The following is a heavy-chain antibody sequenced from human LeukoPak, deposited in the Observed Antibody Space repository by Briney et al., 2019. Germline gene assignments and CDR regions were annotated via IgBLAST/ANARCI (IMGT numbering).Heavy chain of an antibody. CDR1: GGSISGTSYC. Sequence: PSETLSLTCSVSGGSISGTSYCWGWIRQPPGKGLEWIGYIYYSGSTNYNPSLKSRVTISVDTSKNQFSLKLSSVTAADTAVYYCARHSYGDWVYGMDVWGQGTTVTVSS. D-gene: IGHD4-17*01. J-gene: IGHJ6*02. V-gene: IGHV4-61*05. CDR2: IYYSGST. CDR3: ARHSYGDWVYGMDV.